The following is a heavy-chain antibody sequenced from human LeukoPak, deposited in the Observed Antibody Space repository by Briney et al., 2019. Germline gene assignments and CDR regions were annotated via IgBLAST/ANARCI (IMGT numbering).Heavy chain of an antibody. J-gene: IGHJ4*02. D-gene: IGHD3-16*02. CDR2: IRYDGSNK. V-gene: IGHV3-30*02. CDR3: AKDYDYVWGSYRYTLLDY. Sequence: GGSLRLSCAASGFIFSSYAMHWVRQAPGKGLEWVAFIRYDGSNKYYADSVKGRFTISRDNSKNTLYLQMNSLRAEDTAVYYCAKDYDYVWGSYRYTLLDYWGQGTLVTVSS. CDR1: GFIFSSYA.